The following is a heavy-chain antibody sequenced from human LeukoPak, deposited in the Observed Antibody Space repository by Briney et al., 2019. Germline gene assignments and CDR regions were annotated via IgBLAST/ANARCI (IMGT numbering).Heavy chain of an antibody. D-gene: IGHD2-21*02. CDR1: GASISTHTYY. Sequence: AETLSLTCTVSGASISTHTYYWGWIRQPPGKGLEWIVRIYYNGTTYYNPSLKSRVTISVDTSNNQFSLKLRSVTAADTAVYYCARSYCAGDCYTEYFQHWGQGALFTVSS. CDR3: ARSYCAGDCYTEYFQH. J-gene: IGHJ1*01. CDR2: IYYNGTT. V-gene: IGHV4-39*01.